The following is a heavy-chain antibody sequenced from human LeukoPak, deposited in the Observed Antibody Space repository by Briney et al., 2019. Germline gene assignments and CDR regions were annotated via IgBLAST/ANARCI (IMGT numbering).Heavy chain of an antibody. CDR3: ARAPASLGELSLYNWFDP. Sequence: GGSLRLSYAASGFTVSSNYMSWVRQAPGKGLEWVSVIYSGGSTYYADSVKGRFTISRDNSKNTLYLQMNSLRAEDTAVYYCARAPASLGELSLYNWFDPWGQGTLVTVSS. J-gene: IGHJ5*02. V-gene: IGHV3-53*05. CDR2: IYSGGST. CDR1: GFTVSSNY. D-gene: IGHD3-16*02.